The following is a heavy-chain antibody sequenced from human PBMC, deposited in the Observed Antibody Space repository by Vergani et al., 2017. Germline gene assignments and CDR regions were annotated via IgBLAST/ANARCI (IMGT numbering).Heavy chain of an antibody. D-gene: IGHD3-22*01. CDR2: IYPGDSDT. CDR3: ARAATYYYDSSGYYLGY. CDR1: GYSFTSYW. V-gene: IGHV5-51*01. Sequence: EVQLVQSGAVVKKPGESLRISCKGSGYSFTSYWIGWVRQMPGKGLEWMGIIYPGDSDTRYSPSFQGQVTISADKSISTAYLQWSSLKASDTAMYYCARAATYYYDSSGYYLGYWGQGTLVTVSS. J-gene: IGHJ4*02.